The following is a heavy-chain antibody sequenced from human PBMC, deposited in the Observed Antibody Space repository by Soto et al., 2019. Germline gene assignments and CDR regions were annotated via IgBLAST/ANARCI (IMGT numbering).Heavy chain of an antibody. CDR1: GFTFGSRA. J-gene: IGHJ4*02. CDR3: ARGSEDSYPGSRIFDF. D-gene: IGHD3-10*01. CDR2: ITDNGGDS. Sequence: EVQLLVSGGDLVQPGGSLRLSCVASGFTFGSRAMSWVRQAPGEGLEWVSTITDNGGDSKSADSVRGRFAISRDNSKNILYLQMNSLRAEDSAIYYCARGSEDSYPGSRIFDFWVRGTLVSVSS. V-gene: IGHV3-23*01.